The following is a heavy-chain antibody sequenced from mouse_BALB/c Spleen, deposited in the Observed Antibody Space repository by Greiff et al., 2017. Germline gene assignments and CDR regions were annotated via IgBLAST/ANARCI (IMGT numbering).Heavy chain of an antibody. V-gene: IGHV1-14*01. CDR2: INPYNDGT. Sequence: LEESGPELVKPGASVKMSCKASGYTFTDYVMHWVKQKPGQGLEWIGYINPYNDGTKYNEKFKGKATLTSDKSSSTAYMELSSLTSEDSAVYYCARGGDYGNFYYYAMDYWGQGTSVTVSS. D-gene: IGHD2-1*01. J-gene: IGHJ4*01. CDR1: GYTFTDYV. CDR3: ARGGDYGNFYYYAMDY.